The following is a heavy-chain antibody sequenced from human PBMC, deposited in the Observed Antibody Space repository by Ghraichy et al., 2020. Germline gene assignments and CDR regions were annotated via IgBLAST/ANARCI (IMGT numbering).Heavy chain of an antibody. CDR3: ARGAARDY. CDR1: GGSISSYY. D-gene: IGHD6-6*01. CDR2: IYSSGNT. V-gene: IGHV4-59*01. J-gene: IGHJ4*02. Sequence: SETLSLTCTVSGGSISSYYWSWIRQPPGKGLEWIGYIYSSGNTNSNPSLKSRVTISVDTSKNQLSPRLSSVTAADTAVYYCARGAARDYWGPGILVTVSS.